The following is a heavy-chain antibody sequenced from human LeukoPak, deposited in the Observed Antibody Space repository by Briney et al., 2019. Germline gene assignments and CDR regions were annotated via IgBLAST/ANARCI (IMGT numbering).Heavy chain of an antibody. Sequence: QSGGSLRLSCAASGFTFSSYAMSWVRQAPGKGLEWVSAISGSGGSTYYADSVKGRFTISRDNSKNTLYLQMNSLRAKDTAVYYCARNEHSSGWYPPPYWGQGTLVTVSS. CDR1: GFTFSSYA. D-gene: IGHD6-19*01. CDR2: ISGSGGST. V-gene: IGHV3-23*01. CDR3: ARNEHSSGWYPPPY. J-gene: IGHJ4*02.